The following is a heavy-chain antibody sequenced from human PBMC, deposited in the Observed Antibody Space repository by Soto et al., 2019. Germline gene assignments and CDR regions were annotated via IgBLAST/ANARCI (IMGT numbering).Heavy chain of an antibody. CDR1: GGTLSSYA. D-gene: IGHD3-10*01. V-gene: IGHV1-69*10. CDR2: IIPIFNIP. Sequence: SVKVSCKDSGGTLSSYAITWVRLAPGQGREWMGGIIPIFNIPDYAQKFQGRVSITADKATSTAYMELSNLRPEDTAIYYCAKARGYGSGRNNHYYGMDVWGQGTTVTVSS. CDR3: AKARGYGSGRNNHYYGMDV. J-gene: IGHJ6*02.